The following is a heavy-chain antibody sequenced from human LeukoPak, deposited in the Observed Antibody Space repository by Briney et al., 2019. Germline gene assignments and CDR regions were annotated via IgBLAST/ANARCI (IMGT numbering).Heavy chain of an antibody. D-gene: IGHD1-7*01. CDR2: IYTSGTT. CDR3: ARGMGTTNFDY. CDR1: GGSISSYY. Sequence: PSETLSLTCTVSGGSISSYYWSWIRQPAGKGLEWIGRIYTSGTTNYNPSLMSRVTMSVDTSKSQFSLKLTSVTAADTAVYYRARGMGTTNFDYWGQGTLVTVSS. J-gene: IGHJ4*02. V-gene: IGHV4-4*07.